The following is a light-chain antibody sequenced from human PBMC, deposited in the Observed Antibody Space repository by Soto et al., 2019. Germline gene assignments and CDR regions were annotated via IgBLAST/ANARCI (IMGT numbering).Light chain of an antibody. CDR2: GAS. V-gene: IGKV3-20*01. CDR3: QQYGTSPLT. CDR1: QSVSSSS. Sequence: EIVLTQSPGTLSLSPGERATHSCRASQSVSSSSLAWYQQKPGQAPRLLIYGASSRATGIPDRFSGSGSGTDFTLTISRLEPEDFAVYYCQQYGTSPLTFGGGTKVDIK. J-gene: IGKJ4*01.